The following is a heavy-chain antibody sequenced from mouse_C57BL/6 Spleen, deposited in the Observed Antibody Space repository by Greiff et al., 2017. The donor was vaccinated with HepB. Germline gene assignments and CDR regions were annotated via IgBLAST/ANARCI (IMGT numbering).Heavy chain of an antibody. CDR2: IDPSDSYT. D-gene: IGHD2-4*01. J-gene: IGHJ2*01. V-gene: IGHV1-69*01. CDR3: ARSFYYDFDY. Sequence: QVQLQQPGAELVMPGASVKLSCKASGYTFTSYWMHWVKQRPGQGLEWIGEIDPSDSYTNYNQKFKGKSTLTVDKSSSTAYMQLSSLTSEDSAVYYCARSFYYDFDYWGQGTTLTVSS. CDR1: GYTFTSYW.